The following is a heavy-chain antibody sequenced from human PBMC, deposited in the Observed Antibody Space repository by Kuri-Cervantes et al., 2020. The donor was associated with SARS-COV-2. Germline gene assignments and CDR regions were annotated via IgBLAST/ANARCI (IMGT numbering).Heavy chain of an antibody. V-gene: IGHV1-69*13. J-gene: IGHJ6*01. CDR2: IIPIFGTA. CDR3: ARAKAVAGAHYYYGMDV. D-gene: IGHD6-19*01. CDR1: GYTFTSYG. Sequence: SVKVSCKASGYTFTSYGISWVRQAPGQGLEWMGGIIPIFGTANYAQKFQGRVTITADESTSTAYIELSSLRSEDTAVYYCARAKAVAGAHYYYGMDVWGQGATVT.